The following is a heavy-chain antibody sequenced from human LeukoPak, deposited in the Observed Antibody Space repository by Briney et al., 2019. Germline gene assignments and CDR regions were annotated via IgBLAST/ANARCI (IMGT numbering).Heavy chain of an antibody. CDR3: ARQEQLVGGHFDY. Sequence: GESLKISCKGSGYSFTSYWIGWVRQMPGKGLEWMGIIDPGDSDTRYSPSFQGQVIISADKSISTAYLQWSSLKASDTAMYYCARQEQLVGGHFDYWGQGTLVTVSS. D-gene: IGHD6-6*01. J-gene: IGHJ4*02. V-gene: IGHV5-51*01. CDR1: GYSFTSYW. CDR2: IDPGDSDT.